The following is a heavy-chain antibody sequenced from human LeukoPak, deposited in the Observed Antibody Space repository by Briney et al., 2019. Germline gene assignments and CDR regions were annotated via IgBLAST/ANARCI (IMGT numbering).Heavy chain of an antibody. J-gene: IGHJ4*02. CDR1: GGSISSYY. Sequence: PSETLSLTCTVSGGSISSYYWSWIRQPPGKGMEWIGYIYYSGSTYYNPSLKSRVTISVDTSKNQFSLKLSSETAADTAVYYCARSLHYYDSSGYFLWGRGTLVTVSS. D-gene: IGHD3-22*01. CDR2: IYYSGST. CDR3: ARSLHYYDSSGYFL. V-gene: IGHV4-59*06.